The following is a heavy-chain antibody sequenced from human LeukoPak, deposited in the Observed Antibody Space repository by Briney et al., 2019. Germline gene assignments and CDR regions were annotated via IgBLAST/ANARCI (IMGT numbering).Heavy chain of an antibody. J-gene: IGHJ5*02. V-gene: IGHV4-34*01. Sequence: SETLSLTCAAYGGSFSGYIWCWSPQPPGKGLEWIGEINHSGSTNYNPSLKSRVTISVDTSKNQFSLKLSSVTAADTAVYYCARGGGLRWLLSGWFDPWGQGTLVTVSS. CDR2: INHSGST. CDR1: GGSFSGYI. D-gene: IGHD3-22*01. CDR3: ARGGGLRWLLSGWFDP.